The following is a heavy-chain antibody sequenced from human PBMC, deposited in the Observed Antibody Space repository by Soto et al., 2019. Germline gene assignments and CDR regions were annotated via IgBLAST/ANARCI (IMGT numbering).Heavy chain of an antibody. CDR2: IYYSGST. V-gene: IGHV4-61*01. J-gene: IGHJ4*02. CDR1: GGSVSSGSYY. D-gene: IGHD5-18*01. Sequence: SETLSLTCTVSGGSVSSGSYYWSWIRQPPGKGLEWIGYIYYSGSTNYNPSLKSRVTISVDTSKNQFSLKLSSVTAADTAVYYCARGRYSYGPRPVDYWGQGTPGTVSA. CDR3: ARGRYSYGPRPVDY.